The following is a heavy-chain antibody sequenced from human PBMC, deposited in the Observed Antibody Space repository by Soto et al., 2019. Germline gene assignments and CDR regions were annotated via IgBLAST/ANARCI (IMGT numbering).Heavy chain of an antibody. V-gene: IGHV4-34*01. D-gene: IGHD1-26*01. J-gene: IGHJ4*02. CDR2: INHSGST. CDR3: AREVGAKTSIVDY. Sequence: SETLSLTCAVYGGSFSGYYWIWIRQPPGKWLEWIGEINHSGSTNYKPSLKSRVTISVETSKNQFSLKLNSVTAADTAVYYCAREVGAKTSIVDYWGQGTLVPVSS. CDR1: GGSFSGYY.